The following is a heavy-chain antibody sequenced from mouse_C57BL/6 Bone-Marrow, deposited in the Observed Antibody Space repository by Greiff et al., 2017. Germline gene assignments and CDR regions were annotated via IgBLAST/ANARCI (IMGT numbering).Heavy chain of an antibody. D-gene: IGHD1-1*01. V-gene: IGHV1-66*01. CDR2: IYPGSGNT. CDR3: AREPPVFITTVDWYFDV. Sequence: VQLQQSGPELVKPGASVKISCKASGYSFTSYYIHWVKQRPGQGLEWIGWIYPGSGNTKYNEKFKGKATLTADTSSSTAYMKLSSLTSEDSAVYYCAREPPVFITTVDWYFDVWGTGTTVTVSS. CDR1: GYSFTSYY. J-gene: IGHJ1*03.